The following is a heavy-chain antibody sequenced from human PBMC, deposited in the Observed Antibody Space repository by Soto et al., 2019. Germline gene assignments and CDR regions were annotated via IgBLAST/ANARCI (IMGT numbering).Heavy chain of an antibody. Sequence: PRESLKISCTGSGYSFTSYWIAWVRQMPGKGLERMGIIYPADSDTRYSPSFQGQVTISVDRSISTAYLQWSSLKTSDTAMYYCARLTVLAATPDPWGQGTLVTVSS. CDR1: GYSFTSYW. CDR2: IYPADSDT. CDR3: ARLTVLAATPDP. V-gene: IGHV5-51*01. J-gene: IGHJ5*02. D-gene: IGHD2-2*02.